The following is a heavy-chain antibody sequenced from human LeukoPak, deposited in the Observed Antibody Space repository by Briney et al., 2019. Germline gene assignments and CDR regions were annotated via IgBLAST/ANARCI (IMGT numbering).Heavy chain of an antibody. CDR3: ARDLYSSSYDY. V-gene: IGHV3-7*01. CDR1: GFTFSSYW. Sequence: SGGSLRLSCAASGFTFSSYWMTWLRQAPGKGLEWVANIQHDGSDQYYEDSVKGRFTISRDNAKDSLFLQMNSLRAEDTAVYYCARDLYSSSYDYWGQGTLVTVSS. J-gene: IGHJ4*02. CDR2: IQHDGSDQ. D-gene: IGHD6-13*01.